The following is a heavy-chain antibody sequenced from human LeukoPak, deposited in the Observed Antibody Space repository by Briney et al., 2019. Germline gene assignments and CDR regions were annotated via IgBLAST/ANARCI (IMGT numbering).Heavy chain of an antibody. CDR2: ISWNSGSI. V-gene: IGHV3-9*01. CDR3: AKDFGVFVY. CDR1: GFTFDDYA. Sequence: PGGSLRLSCAASGFTFDDYAMHWVRQAPGKGLEWVSGISWNSGSIGYADSVEGRFTISRDNAKNSLYLQMNSLRAEDTALYYCAKDFGVFVYWGQGTLVTVSS. D-gene: IGHD2-8*01. J-gene: IGHJ4*02.